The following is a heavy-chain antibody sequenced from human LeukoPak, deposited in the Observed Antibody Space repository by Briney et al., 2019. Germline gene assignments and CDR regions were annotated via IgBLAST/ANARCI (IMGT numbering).Heavy chain of an antibody. CDR1: GYTFTSYG. D-gene: IGHD3-9*01. CDR3: ARDGRYFDWSPYYYYYYGMDV. CDR2: ISAYNGNT. Sequence: ASVKVSCKASGYTFTSYGISWVRQAPGQGVEWMGWISAYNGNTNYAQKLQGRVTMTTDTSTSTAYMELRSLRSDDTAVYYCARDGRYFDWSPYYYYYYGMDVWGQGTTVTVSS. V-gene: IGHV1-18*01. J-gene: IGHJ6*02.